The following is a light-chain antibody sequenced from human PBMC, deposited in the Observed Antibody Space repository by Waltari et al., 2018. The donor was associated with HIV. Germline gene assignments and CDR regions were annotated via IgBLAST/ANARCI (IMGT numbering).Light chain of an antibody. J-gene: IGKJ2*01. CDR2: VAS. V-gene: IGKV1-9*01. CDR3: QQLNTYPPDT. Sequence: DIQLTQSPSFLSASIGDRVTITCRASEDINEFLAWYQQKPGVAPKLLIYVASTLEDEVPSRFSGSGSGTDFTLTITSLQPEDFATYFCQQLNTYPPDTFGPGTKLEI. CDR1: EDINEF.